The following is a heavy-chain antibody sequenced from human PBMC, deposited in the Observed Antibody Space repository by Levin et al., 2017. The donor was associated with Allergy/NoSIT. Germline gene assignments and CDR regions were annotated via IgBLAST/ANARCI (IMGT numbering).Heavy chain of an antibody. CDR3: AKPKSHYDSSVYRGAFDI. D-gene: IGHD3-22*01. Sequence: GGSLRLSCAASGFTFDDYAMHWVRQAPGKGLEWVSGISWNSGSIGYADSVKGRFTISRDNAKNSLYLQMNSLRAEDTALYYCAKPKSHYDSSVYRGAFDIWGQGTMVTVSS. CDR2: ISWNSGSI. V-gene: IGHV3-9*01. CDR1: GFTFDDYA. J-gene: IGHJ3*02.